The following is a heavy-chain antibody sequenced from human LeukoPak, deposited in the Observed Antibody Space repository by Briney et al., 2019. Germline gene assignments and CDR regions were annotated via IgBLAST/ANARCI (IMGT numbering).Heavy chain of an antibody. CDR1: GYTFTSYG. CDR2: ISAYNGNT. J-gene: IGHJ6*02. D-gene: IGHD3-9*01. Sequence: ASVKVSCKASGYTFTSYGISWVRQAPGQGLEWMGWISAYNGNTNYAQKLQGRVTMTTDTSTSTAYMELRSLRSDDTAVYYCARDQHPQIPHYYDILTETAPGDYYGMDVWGQGTTVTVSS. CDR3: ARDQHPQIPHYYDILTETAPGDYYGMDV. V-gene: IGHV1-18*01.